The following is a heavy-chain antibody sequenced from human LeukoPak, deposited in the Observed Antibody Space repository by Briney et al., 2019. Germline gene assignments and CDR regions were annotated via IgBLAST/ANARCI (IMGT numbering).Heavy chain of an antibody. CDR3: AKDGTSYYYIYY. CDR1: GLTFNNYG. Sequence: GGSLRLSCAASGLTFNNYGMHWVRQAPGKGLEWLAFIRYDGSNTYYADSVKGRFTVSRDDSKNTLYLQMNSLRGDDTAVYYCAKDGTSYYYIYYWGQGTLVTVSS. CDR2: IRYDGSNT. J-gene: IGHJ4*02. D-gene: IGHD2/OR15-2a*01. V-gene: IGHV3-30*02.